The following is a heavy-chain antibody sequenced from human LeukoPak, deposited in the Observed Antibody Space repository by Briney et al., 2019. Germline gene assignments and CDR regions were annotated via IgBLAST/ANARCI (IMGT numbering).Heavy chain of an antibody. Sequence: ASVKVSCKASGYTFTSYDINWVRQATGQGLEWMGWMNPNSGNTGYAQKFQGRVTMTRNTSISTAYVELSSLRSEDTAVYYCARTSYDFWSGYTNWFDPWGQGTLVTVSS. V-gene: IGHV1-8*01. D-gene: IGHD3-3*01. CDR2: MNPNSGNT. CDR3: ARTSYDFWSGYTNWFDP. CDR1: GYTFTSYD. J-gene: IGHJ5*02.